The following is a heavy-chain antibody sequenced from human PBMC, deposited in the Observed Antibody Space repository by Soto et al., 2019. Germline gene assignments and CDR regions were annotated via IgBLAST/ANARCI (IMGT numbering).Heavy chain of an antibody. D-gene: IGHD2-15*01. V-gene: IGHV4-59*01. CDR3: ARDTTIGYCSGGSCWLGLDI. J-gene: IGHJ3*02. Sequence: QVQLQESGPGLVKPSETLSLTCTVSGGSISSYYWSWIRQPPGKGLEWIGYIYYSGSTNYNPSLKSRVNISVDTSKNQFSLKLSSVTAADTAVYYCARDTTIGYCSGGSCWLGLDIWGQGTMVTVSS. CDR2: IYYSGST. CDR1: GGSISSYY.